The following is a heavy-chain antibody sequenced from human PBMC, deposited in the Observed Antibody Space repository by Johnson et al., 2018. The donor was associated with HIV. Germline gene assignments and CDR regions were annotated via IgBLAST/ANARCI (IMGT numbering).Heavy chain of an antibody. V-gene: IGHV3-9*01. D-gene: IGHD3-22*01. J-gene: IGHJ3*02. CDR1: GFIFDDYA. CDR2: ISWDSGRI. Sequence: VQLMESGGGVVQPGRSLRLSCAASGFIFDDYAMHWVRQAPGKGLEWVSGISWDSGRIAYADSVTGRFTISRDNSKNTLYLQMNSLREEDTALYYCARVCRDYSDSSGYPDYDAFDIWGQGTMVTVSS. CDR3: ARVCRDYSDSSGYPDYDAFDI.